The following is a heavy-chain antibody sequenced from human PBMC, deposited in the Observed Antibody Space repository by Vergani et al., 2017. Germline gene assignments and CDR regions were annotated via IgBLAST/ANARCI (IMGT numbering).Heavy chain of an antibody. J-gene: IGHJ5*02. CDR2: ISDGGETK. CDR3: GKKQSAVYLIDKPFDI. Sequence: QVQLVASGGGLVRPGGSLRLSCAASGFIFSDYYMTWIRQTPGKGLEWLAHISDGGETKMYAESLKGRFTVSRDNTKNLLILQMKTLTADDTATYYCGKKQSAVYLIDKPFDIWGQGTLVTVSS. V-gene: IGHV3-11*01. D-gene: IGHD6-6*01. CDR1: GFIFSDYY.